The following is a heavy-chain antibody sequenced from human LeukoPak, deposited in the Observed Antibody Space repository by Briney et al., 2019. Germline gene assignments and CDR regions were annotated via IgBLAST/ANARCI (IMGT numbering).Heavy chain of an antibody. CDR3: ARWVGYFNWFDP. CDR2: INPNSGGT. CDR1: GYTFTGYY. D-gene: IGHD1-26*01. J-gene: IGHJ5*02. Sequence: ASVKVSCKAYGYTFTGYYVLWVRQAPGQGLEWMGWINPNSGGTHSAQKFQGRVTMTRDTSISTAYMELSRLTSDDTAVYYCARWVGYFNWFDPWGQGTLVTVSS. V-gene: IGHV1-2*02.